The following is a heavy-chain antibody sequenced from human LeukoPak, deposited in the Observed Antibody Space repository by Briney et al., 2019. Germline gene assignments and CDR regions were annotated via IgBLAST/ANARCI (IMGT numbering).Heavy chain of an antibody. CDR1: GLTFSSYS. J-gene: IGHJ6*02. CDR2: ISSSSSYI. Sequence: GGSLRLSCAASGLTFSSYSMNWVRQAPGKGLEWVSSISSSSSYIYYADSVKGRFTISRDNAKNSLYLQMNSLRAEDTAVYYCARDRAGGYGMDVWGQGTTVTVSS. V-gene: IGHV3-21*01. CDR3: ARDRAGGYGMDV. D-gene: IGHD2-15*01.